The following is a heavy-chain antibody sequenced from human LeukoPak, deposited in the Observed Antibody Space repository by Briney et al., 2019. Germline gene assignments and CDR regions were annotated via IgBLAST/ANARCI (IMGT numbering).Heavy chain of an antibody. J-gene: IGHJ5*02. CDR2: IYTSGST. CDR1: GGSISSGSYY. Sequence: SETLSLTCTVSGGSISSGSYYWSWIRQPAGKGLEWIGRIYTSGSTNYNPSLKSRVTISVDTSKNQFSLKLSSVIAADTAVYCCARGPYSSSWYGWFDPWGQGTLVTVSS. D-gene: IGHD6-13*01. CDR3: ARGPYSSSWYGWFDP. V-gene: IGHV4-61*02.